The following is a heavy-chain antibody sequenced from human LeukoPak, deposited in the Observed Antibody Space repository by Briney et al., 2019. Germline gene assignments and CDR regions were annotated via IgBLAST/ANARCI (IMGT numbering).Heavy chain of an antibody. CDR1: GYTFTSYG. D-gene: IGHD3-10*01. CDR3: ARDRRLLWFGELFPDSAYSYYYGMDV. J-gene: IGHJ6*02. V-gene: IGHV1-18*01. Sequence: ASVKVSSKASGYTFTSYGISWVRQAPGQGLEWMGWISAYNGNTNYAQKLQGRVTMTTDTSTSTAYMELRSLRSDDTAVYYCARDRRLLWFGELFPDSAYSYYYGMDVWGQGTTVTVSS. CDR2: ISAYNGNT.